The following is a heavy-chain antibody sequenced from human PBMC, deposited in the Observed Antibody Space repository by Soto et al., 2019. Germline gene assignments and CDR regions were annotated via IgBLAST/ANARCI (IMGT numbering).Heavy chain of an antibody. CDR3: ARASDSGSYSPPGY. CDR1: GYTFTSYA. Sequence: ASVKVSCKASGYTFTSYAMHWVRQAPGQRLEWMGWINAGSGNTKYSQKFQGRVTITRDTSASTAYMELSSLRSEDTAVYYCARASDSGSYSPPGYWGQGTLVTVSS. CDR2: INAGSGNT. V-gene: IGHV1-3*01. D-gene: IGHD3-10*01. J-gene: IGHJ4*02.